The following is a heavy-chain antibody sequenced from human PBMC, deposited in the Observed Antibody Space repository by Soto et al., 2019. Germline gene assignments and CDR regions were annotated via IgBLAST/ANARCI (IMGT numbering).Heavy chain of an antibody. D-gene: IGHD6-6*01. CDR3: AKAGLATSSRTGFDS. J-gene: IGHJ4*02. CDR2: ISGNGGST. V-gene: IGHV3-23*01. CDR1: GFTYSDNA. Sequence: EVHLLESGGGLIQPGGSLRLSCAASGFTYSDNAMAWLRHTPGKGLELLSTISGNGGSTSYAESVKGRFTISRDNSKNTLYLQMASLRAEDTALYYCAKAGLATSSRTGFDSWGQGTLVPVSS.